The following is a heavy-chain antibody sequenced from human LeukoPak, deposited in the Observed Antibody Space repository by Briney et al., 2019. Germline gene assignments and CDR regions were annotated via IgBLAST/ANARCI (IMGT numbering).Heavy chain of an antibody. Sequence: SQTLSLTCAISGDSVSSNSAAWSWIRQSPSRGVEWLGRTYYRSKWYQDYALSVRSRITINPDTSKNQFSLQLNSVSPDDTAVYYCARGYSSGSFYYGLDVWGRGTTVTVS. D-gene: IGHD6-19*01. J-gene: IGHJ6*02. V-gene: IGHV6-1*01. CDR2: TYYRSKWYQ. CDR3: ARGYSSGSFYYGLDV. CDR1: GDSVSSNSAA.